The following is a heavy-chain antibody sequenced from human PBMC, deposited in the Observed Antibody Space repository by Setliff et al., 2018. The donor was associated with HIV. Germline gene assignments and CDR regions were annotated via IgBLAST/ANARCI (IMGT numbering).Heavy chain of an antibody. J-gene: IGHJ4*02. CDR1: GGSISNSY. Sequence: SETLSLTCTVSGGSISNSYWSWIRQPPGKGLEWIGCIDYSGTTNYNPSHETRVTISIDTSKKQFSLKLSSVTAADTAVYFCAREDNYYYDSIGYSFFDYWGQGTLVTVSS. V-gene: IGHV4-59*01. CDR3: AREDNYYYDSIGYSFFDY. CDR2: IDYSGTT. D-gene: IGHD3-22*01.